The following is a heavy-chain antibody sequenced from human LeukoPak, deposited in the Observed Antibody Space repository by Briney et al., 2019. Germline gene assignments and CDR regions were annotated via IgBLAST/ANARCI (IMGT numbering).Heavy chain of an antibody. V-gene: IGHV3-23*01. CDR3: ASEATVGATHYFDY. CDR2: ISGSGGSR. D-gene: IGHD1-26*01. J-gene: IGHJ4*02. Sequence: GGSLRLSCAASGFTFSSDAMSWVRQAPGKGLECVSAISGSGGSRYYADSVKGRFTISRDNSKNTMYLKMNSLRAEDTAVYYCASEATVGATHYFDYWGQGTLVTVSS. CDR1: GFTFSSDA.